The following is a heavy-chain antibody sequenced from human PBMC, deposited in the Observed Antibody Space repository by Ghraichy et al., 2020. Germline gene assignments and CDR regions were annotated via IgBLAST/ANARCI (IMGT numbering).Heavy chain of an antibody. V-gene: IGHV3-64D*09. CDR3: VKDGGDLGSFYFDF. CDR2: ISSNGRST. D-gene: IGHD2-21*02. J-gene: IGHJ4*02. CDR1: GFTFSQYT. Sequence: GGSLRLSCSASGFTFSQYTMHWVRQAPRKGLDYVSGISSNGRSTHYADSVKGRVTVSRDNSKNTLYLQMSSLSAEDTAVYYCVKDGGDLGSFYFDFWGQGTLVTVSS.